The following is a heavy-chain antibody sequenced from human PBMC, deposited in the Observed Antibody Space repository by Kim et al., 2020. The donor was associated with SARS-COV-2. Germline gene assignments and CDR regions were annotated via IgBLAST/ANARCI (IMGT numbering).Heavy chain of an antibody. CDR2: IYPGDSDT. CDR1: GYSFTSYW. Sequence: GESLKISCKGSGYSFTSYWIGWVRQMPGKGLEWMGIIYPGDSDTRYSPSFQGQVTISADKSISTAYLQWSSLKASDTAMYYCARQGTQGSGNYYYYGMDVWGQETTVTVSS. D-gene: IGHD3-10*01. J-gene: IGHJ6*02. V-gene: IGHV5-51*01. CDR3: ARQGTQGSGNYYYYGMDV.